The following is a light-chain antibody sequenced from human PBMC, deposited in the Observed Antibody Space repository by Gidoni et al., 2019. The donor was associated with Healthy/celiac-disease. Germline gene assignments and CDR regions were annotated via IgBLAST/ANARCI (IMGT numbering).Light chain of an antibody. V-gene: IGKV1-5*01. Sequence: DIQMTQSPSTLSASVGDRVTITCRASQSISSWLAWYQQKPGKAPKLLIYDASSLESGVPSRFSGSGSGTEFTLTISSLQPDDFATYYCQQYNSYRLTFGGGTQVEIK. CDR2: DAS. CDR1: QSISSW. CDR3: QQYNSYRLT. J-gene: IGKJ4*01.